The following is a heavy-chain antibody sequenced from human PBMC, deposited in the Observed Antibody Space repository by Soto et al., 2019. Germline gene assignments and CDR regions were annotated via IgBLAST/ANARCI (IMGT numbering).Heavy chain of an antibody. V-gene: IGHV3-7*03. CDR1: GFTFSSYW. D-gene: IGHD6-19*01. J-gene: IGHJ6*02. CDR2: IKQDGSEK. Sequence: GGSLRLSCAASGFTFSSYWMSWVRQAPGKGLEWVANIKQDGSEKYYVDSVKGRFTISRDNAKNSLYLQMNSLRAEDTAVYYCARVSSGWYPYYYYGMDVWGQGTTVTVSS. CDR3: ARVSSGWYPYYYYGMDV.